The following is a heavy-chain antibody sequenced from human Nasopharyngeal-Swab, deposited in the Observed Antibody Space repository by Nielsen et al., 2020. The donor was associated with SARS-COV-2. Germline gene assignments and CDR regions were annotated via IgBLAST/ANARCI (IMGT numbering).Heavy chain of an antibody. CDR2: ISYDGSSK. Sequence: GGSLRLSCAASGFTFSSYAMHWVRQAPGKGLEWVAVISYDGSSKYYADSVKGRFTISRDNSKNTLYLQMNSLRAEDTAVYYCARELIESFDYWGQGTLVTVSS. D-gene: IGHD2-8*01. CDR1: GFTFSSYA. V-gene: IGHV3-30*04. CDR3: ARELIESFDY. J-gene: IGHJ4*02.